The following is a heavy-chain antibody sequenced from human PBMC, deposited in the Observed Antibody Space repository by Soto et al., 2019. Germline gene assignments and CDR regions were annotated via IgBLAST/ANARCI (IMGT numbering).Heavy chain of an antibody. D-gene: IGHD6-13*01. Sequence: QVQLVESGGGVVQPGRSLRLSCAASGFTFSSYAMHWVRQAPGKRLEWVAVISYDGSNKYYADSVKGRFTISRDNSKNTLYLQMNSLRAEDTAVYYCARDPESSSWFDYYYYGMDVWGQGTTVTVSS. V-gene: IGHV3-30-3*01. J-gene: IGHJ6*02. CDR3: ARDPESSSWFDYYYYGMDV. CDR1: GFTFSSYA. CDR2: ISYDGSNK.